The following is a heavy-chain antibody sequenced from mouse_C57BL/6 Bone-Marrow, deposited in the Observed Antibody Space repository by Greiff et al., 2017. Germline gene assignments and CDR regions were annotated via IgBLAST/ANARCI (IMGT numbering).Heavy chain of an antibody. D-gene: IGHD2-2*01. CDR2: IYPRDGST. J-gene: IGHJ2*01. Sequence: QVQLQQSDAELVKPGASVKISCKASGYTFTDHTIHWMKQRPEQGLEWIGYIYPRDGSTKYNEKFKGKATLTADKSSSTAYMQLNSLASDDSAVYFCARRRRGLPGVFDYWGQGTTLTVSS. CDR1: GYTFTDHT. CDR3: ARRRRGLPGVFDY. V-gene: IGHV1-78*01.